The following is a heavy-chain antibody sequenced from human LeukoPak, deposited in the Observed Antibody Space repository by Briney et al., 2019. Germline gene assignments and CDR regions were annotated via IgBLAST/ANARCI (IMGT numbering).Heavy chain of an antibody. CDR2: IYYSGST. CDR3: ARRDIVVVPAAIGYNWFDP. J-gene: IGHJ5*02. CDR1: GGFISSGDYY. D-gene: IGHD2-2*02. V-gene: IGHV4-30-4*08. Sequence: SQTLSLTCTVSGGFISSGDYYWSWIRQPPGKGLEWIGYIYYSGSTYYNPSLKSRVTISVDTSKNQFSLKLSSVTAADTAVYYCARRDIVVVPAAIGYNWFDPWGQGTLVTVSS.